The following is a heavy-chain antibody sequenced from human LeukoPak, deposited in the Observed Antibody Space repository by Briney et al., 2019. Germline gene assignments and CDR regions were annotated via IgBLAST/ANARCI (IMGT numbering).Heavy chain of an antibody. Sequence: NPGGSLRLSCAASGFTFSSYSMSWVREAPGMGLEWVSSISSSSSYIYYADSVKGRFTISRDNAKNSLYLQMNSLRAEDTAVYYCARADCSGGSCYTSYYFDYWGQGTLVTVSS. CDR2: ISSSSSYI. V-gene: IGHV3-21*01. CDR3: ARADCSGGSCYTSYYFDY. CDR1: GFTFSSYS. D-gene: IGHD2-15*01. J-gene: IGHJ4*02.